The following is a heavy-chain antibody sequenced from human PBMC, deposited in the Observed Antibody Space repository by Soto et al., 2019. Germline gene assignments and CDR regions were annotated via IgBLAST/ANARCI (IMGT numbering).Heavy chain of an antibody. CDR1: GDTFSNYG. D-gene: IGHD2-15*01. CDR3: ARGGVGYCSGGSCPHNWFDP. V-gene: IGHV1-18*01. J-gene: IGHJ5*02. CDR2: ISPYNGNT. Sequence: GVSVKVCCKASGDTFSNYGITWVRQAPGQGLEWMGWISPYNGNTNYAQKLQGRVTMTTVTSTSTAYMELRSLRSDDTAVYYCARGGVGYCSGGSCPHNWFDPWGQGSLVTVSS.